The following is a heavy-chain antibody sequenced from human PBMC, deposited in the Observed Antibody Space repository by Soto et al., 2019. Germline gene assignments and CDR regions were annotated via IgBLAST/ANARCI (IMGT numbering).Heavy chain of an antibody. Sequence: GASVKVSCKASGYTFTNYGINWVRQAPGQGLEWVGWISAYNGNTNYAQKLQGRVTMTTDTSTTTAYMDLARLKSDDTAVYYCVRAHALGFSNWFDPWGRGTLVTVSS. CDR1: GYTFTNYG. CDR3: VRAHALGFSNWFDP. D-gene: IGHD3-10*01. J-gene: IGHJ5*02. V-gene: IGHV1-18*01. CDR2: ISAYNGNT.